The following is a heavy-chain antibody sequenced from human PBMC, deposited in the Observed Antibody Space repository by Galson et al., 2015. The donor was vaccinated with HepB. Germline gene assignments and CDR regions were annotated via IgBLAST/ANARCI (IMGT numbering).Heavy chain of an antibody. D-gene: IGHD6-13*01. CDR3: AREQGSSWYYYYYGMDV. CDR1: GFTFSSYA. CDR2: IWYDGSNK. Sequence: SLRLSCAASGFTFSSYAMSWVRQAPGKGLEWVAVIWYDGSNKYYADSVKGRFTISRDNSKNTLYLQMNSLRAEDTAVYYCAREQGSSWYYYYYGMDVWGQGTTVTVSS. J-gene: IGHJ6*02. V-gene: IGHV3-33*08.